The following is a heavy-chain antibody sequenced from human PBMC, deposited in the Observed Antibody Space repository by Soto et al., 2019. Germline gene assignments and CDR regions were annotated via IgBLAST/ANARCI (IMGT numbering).Heavy chain of an antibody. CDR3: AYSPGWFRHDV. V-gene: IGHV4-4*02. J-gene: IGHJ3*01. CDR2: TLHSGDT. D-gene: IGHD6-19*01. CDR1: GDSISSSKW. Sequence: QVQLQESGPGLVKPSGTLSLTCAVSGDSISSSKWWTWVRQPPGKGLEWIGDTLHSGDTNYNPSHKIRIFISVDKSKNLFARDLTSVTAADTAVYYCAYSPGWFRHDVWGQGTLVIVSP.